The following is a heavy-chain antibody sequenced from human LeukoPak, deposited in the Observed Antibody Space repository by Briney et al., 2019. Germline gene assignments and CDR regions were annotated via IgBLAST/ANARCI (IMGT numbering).Heavy chain of an antibody. J-gene: IGHJ4*02. CDR3: ARGSVGALDY. V-gene: IGHV3-21*01. CDR2: ISSSSSYI. Sequence: PGGSLRPSCAASGFTFSSYSMNWVRQAPGKGLEWVSSISSSSSYIYYADSVKGRFTISRDNAKNSLYLQMNSLRAEDTAVYYCARGSVGALDYWGQGTLVTVSS. CDR1: GFTFSSYS. D-gene: IGHD1-26*01.